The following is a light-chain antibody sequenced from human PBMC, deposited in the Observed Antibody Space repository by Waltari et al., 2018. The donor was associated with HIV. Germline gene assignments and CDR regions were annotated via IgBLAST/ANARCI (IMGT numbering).Light chain of an antibody. J-gene: IGLJ1*01. CDR1: SSNVGSDDL. CDR2: EVT. CDR3: CSCPRSGIRYV. V-gene: IGLV2-23*02. Sequence: QSALTQPASVSGSPGQSITIPCTGTSSNVGSDDLCSWYQQHPGEAPKLIIYEVTKRPSGVSNRFSGSKSGNTASLTISGLQAEDEADYYCCSCPRSGIRYVFGTGTKVTVL.